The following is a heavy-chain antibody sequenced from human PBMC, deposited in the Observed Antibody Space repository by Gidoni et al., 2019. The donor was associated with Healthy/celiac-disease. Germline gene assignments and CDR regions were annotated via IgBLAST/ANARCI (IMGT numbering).Heavy chain of an antibody. V-gene: IGHV1-18*01. J-gene: IGHJ5*02. Sequence: QVQLVQSGAEVKKPGASVKVSYKASGYTFTRYGISWVRQAPGQGLEWMGWISAYNGNTNYAQKLQGRVTMTTDTSTSTAYMELRSLRSDDTAVYYCARGVGVVPAAIGSLGGWFDPWGQGTLVTVSS. CDR1: GYTFTRYG. D-gene: IGHD2-2*02. CDR3: ARGVGVVPAAIGSLGGWFDP. CDR2: ISAYNGNT.